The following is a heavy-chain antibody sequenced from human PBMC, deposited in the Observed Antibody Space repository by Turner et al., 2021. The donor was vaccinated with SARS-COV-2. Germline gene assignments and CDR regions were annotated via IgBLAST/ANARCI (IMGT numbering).Heavy chain of an antibody. CDR3: ARELTYNWFDP. J-gene: IGHJ5*02. D-gene: IGHD3-10*01. V-gene: IGHV4-59*01. CDR1: GASIRSNY. Sequence: QVLLQASGPRLVKRSEILSFTGNVSGASIRSNYWAWIRQPPGKRLEWIGYIYSRGSTNYNPSLKSRVTISVDTSKNQFSLKLTSVTAADTAVYFCARELTYNWFDPWGQGTLVTVSS. CDR2: IYSRGST.